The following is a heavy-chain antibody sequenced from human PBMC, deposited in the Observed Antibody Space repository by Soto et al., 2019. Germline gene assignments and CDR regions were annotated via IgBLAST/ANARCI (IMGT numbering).Heavy chain of an antibody. CDR1: GGSISSYY. CDR2: IYYSGST. D-gene: IGHD2-15*01. CDR3: ARFIVADYYYYMDV. J-gene: IGHJ6*03. Sequence: SETLSLTCTVSGGSISSYYWSWIRQPPGKGLEWIGYIYYSGSTNYNPSLKSRVTISVDTSKNQFSLKLSSVTAADTAVYYCARFIVADYYYYMDVWGKGTKVTVSS. V-gene: IGHV4-59*01.